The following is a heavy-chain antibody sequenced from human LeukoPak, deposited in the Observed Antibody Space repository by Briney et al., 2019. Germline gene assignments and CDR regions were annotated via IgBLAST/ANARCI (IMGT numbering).Heavy chain of an antibody. CDR3: ARGLASGYPPIPFDY. V-gene: IGHV4-38-2*02. CDR2: IHHSGST. Sequence: SETLSLTCNVSGYSISSGYYWGWIRQPPGKGLEWIGSIHHSGSTNYNPSLKSRVTISVDTSKNQFSLKLSSVTAADTAVYYCARGLASGYPPIPFDYWGQGTLVTVSS. CDR1: GYSISSGYY. D-gene: IGHD3-3*01. J-gene: IGHJ4*02.